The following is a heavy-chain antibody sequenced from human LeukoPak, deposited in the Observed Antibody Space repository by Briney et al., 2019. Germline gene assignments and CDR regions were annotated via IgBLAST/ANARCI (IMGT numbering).Heavy chain of an antibody. V-gene: IGHV4-59*01. CDR1: GGSISSYY. CDR3: ASLTTADAFDI. J-gene: IGHJ3*02. Sequence: SETLSLTCTVSGGSISSYYWSWIRQPPGKGLEWIGYIYYSGSTNYNPSLKSRVTISVDTSKNQFSLKLSSVTAADTAVYYCASLTTADAFDIWGQGTMVTVSS. CDR2: IYYSGST. D-gene: IGHD3-22*01.